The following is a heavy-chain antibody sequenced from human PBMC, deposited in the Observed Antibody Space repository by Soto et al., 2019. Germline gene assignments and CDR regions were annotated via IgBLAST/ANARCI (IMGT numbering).Heavy chain of an antibody. CDR1: GYTFTGYY. Sequence: ASVKVSCKASGYTFTGYYMHWVRQAPGQGLEWTGWINPNSGGTNYAQKFQGRVTMTRDTSISTAYMELSRLRSDDTAVYYCARVIAAHYYYYYGMDVWGQGTTVTVSS. J-gene: IGHJ6*02. D-gene: IGHD6-6*01. V-gene: IGHV1-2*02. CDR3: ARVIAAHYYYYYGMDV. CDR2: INPNSGGT.